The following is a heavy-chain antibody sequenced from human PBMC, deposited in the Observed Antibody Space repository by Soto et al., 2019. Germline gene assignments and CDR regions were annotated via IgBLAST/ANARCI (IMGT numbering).Heavy chain of an antibody. Sequence: SETLSLTCTVSGGSITSSSYYWGWIRQPPGKGLEWIGGIYYSGRSYYNPSLKSRVTMSVDTSKNQFSRTLNSVTAADAAVYYCARQRTTVVTQAYFDHWGQGTLVTVSS. CDR2: IYYSGRS. V-gene: IGHV4-39*01. D-gene: IGHD4-17*01. J-gene: IGHJ4*02. CDR3: ARQRTTVVTQAYFDH. CDR1: GGSITSSSYY.